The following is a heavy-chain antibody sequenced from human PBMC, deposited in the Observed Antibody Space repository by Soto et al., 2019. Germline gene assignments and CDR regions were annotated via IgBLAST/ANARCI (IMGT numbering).Heavy chain of an antibody. CDR2: IIPIFGTA. Sequence: GASVKVSCKASGGTFSSYAISWVRQAPGQGLEWMGGIIPIFGTANYAQKFQGRVTITADESTSTAYMELSSLRSEDTAVYYCARALYCSGGSCSPLRGMDVWGLGTTVTVSS. V-gene: IGHV1-69*13. J-gene: IGHJ6*02. D-gene: IGHD2-15*01. CDR3: ARALYCSGGSCSPLRGMDV. CDR1: GGTFSSYA.